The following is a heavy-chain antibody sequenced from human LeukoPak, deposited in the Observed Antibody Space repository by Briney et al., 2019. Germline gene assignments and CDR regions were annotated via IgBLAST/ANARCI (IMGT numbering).Heavy chain of an antibody. D-gene: IGHD4-17*01. CDR1: GGSFSGYY. CDR2: INHSGST. Sequence: SETLSLTCAVYGGSFSGYYWSWIRQPPGKGLEWIGEINHSGSTNYNPSLKSRVTISVDTSKNQFSLKLSSVTAADTAVYYCARVRLTTVTDYGGQGTLVTVDS. CDR3: ARVRLTTVTDY. J-gene: IGHJ4*01. V-gene: IGHV4-34*01.